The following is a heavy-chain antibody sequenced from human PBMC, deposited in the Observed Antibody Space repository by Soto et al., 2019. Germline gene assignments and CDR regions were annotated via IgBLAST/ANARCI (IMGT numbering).Heavy chain of an antibody. J-gene: IGHJ4*02. D-gene: IGHD5-12*01. CDR2: ISSNGGST. CDR1: GFTFSSYA. Sequence: GGSLRLSCAASGFTFSSYAMHWVRQAPGKGLEYVSVISSNGGSTYYANSVKGRFTISRDNSKNTLYLQMGSLRAEDMAVYYCARDSNGYHFDYWGQGTLVTVCS. CDR3: ARDSNGYHFDY. V-gene: IGHV3-64*01.